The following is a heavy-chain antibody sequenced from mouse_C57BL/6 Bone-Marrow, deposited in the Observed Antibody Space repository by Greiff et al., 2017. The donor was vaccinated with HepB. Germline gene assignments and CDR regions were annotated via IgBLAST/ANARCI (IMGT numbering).Heavy chain of an antibody. Sequence: VQLQQSGAELAKPGASVKLSCKASGYTFTSYWMHWVKQRPGQGLEWIGYINPSSGYTKYNQKFKDKATLTAYKSSRTAYMQLSSLTYEDSAVYYCAGYDGYYRAWFAYWGQGTLVTVSA. J-gene: IGHJ3*01. CDR2: INPSSGYT. V-gene: IGHV1-7*01. D-gene: IGHD2-3*01. CDR1: GYTFTSYW. CDR3: AGYDGYYRAWFAY.